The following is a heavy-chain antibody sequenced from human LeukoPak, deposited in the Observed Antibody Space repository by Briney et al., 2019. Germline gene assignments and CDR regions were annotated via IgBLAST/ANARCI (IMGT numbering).Heavy chain of an antibody. D-gene: IGHD5/OR15-5a*01. CDR3: ARSLVPIYFDY. V-gene: IGHV3-23*01. CDR2: ILDSSAHT. J-gene: IGHJ4*02. CDR1: GFTFSTFG. Sequence: PGGSLRLSCAASGFTFSTFGMTWVRQAPGKGLEWVSGILDSSAHTYYADSVKGRFTISRDNSKNTLYLQMNSLRAEDTAVYYCARSLVPIYFDYWGQGTLVTVSS.